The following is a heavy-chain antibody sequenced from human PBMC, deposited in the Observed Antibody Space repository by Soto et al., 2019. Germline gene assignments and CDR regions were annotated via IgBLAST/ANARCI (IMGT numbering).Heavy chain of an antibody. D-gene: IGHD3-22*01. CDR3: ARVKTSSGYPGGWFDP. CDR2: INPSGGST. Sequence: GASVKVSCKASGYTFTSYYMHWVRQAPGQGLEWMGIINPSGGSTSYAQKFQGRVTMTRDTSTSTVYMELSSLRSEDTAVYYCARVKTSSGYPGGWFDPWGQGTLVTVSS. V-gene: IGHV1-46*01. J-gene: IGHJ5*02. CDR1: GYTFTSYY.